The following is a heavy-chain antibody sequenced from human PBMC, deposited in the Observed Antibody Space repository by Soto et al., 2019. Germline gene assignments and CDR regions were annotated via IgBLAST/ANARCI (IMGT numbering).Heavy chain of an antibody. CDR3: AREGYSSGSGSYSPPRYYGMDV. CDR1: GYTFTNYG. Sequence: QVQLVQSGAEVKKPGASVKVSCKASGYTFTNYGISWVRQAPGQGLEWMGWISDYNGNTYYGKKFQGRVTMTTDTSTRTAYMELKSLRSDDTAVYYCAREGYSSGSGSYSPPRYYGMDVWGQGTTVTVSS. CDR2: ISDYNGNT. J-gene: IGHJ6*02. V-gene: IGHV1-18*04. D-gene: IGHD3-10*01.